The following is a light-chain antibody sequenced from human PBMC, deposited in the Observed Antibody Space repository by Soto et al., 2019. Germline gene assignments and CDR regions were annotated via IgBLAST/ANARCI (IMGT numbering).Light chain of an antibody. J-gene: IGLJ2*01. CDR1: SSDVGGYNY. V-gene: IGLV2-8*01. Sequence: QSVLTQPASVSGSPGQSITISCTGTSSDVGGYNYVSWYQQHPGKAPKLMIYEVSKRPSGVPDRFSGSKSGNTASLTVSGLQAEDEADYYCSSYAGSAAVVFGGGTKLTVL. CDR3: SSYAGSAAVV. CDR2: EVS.